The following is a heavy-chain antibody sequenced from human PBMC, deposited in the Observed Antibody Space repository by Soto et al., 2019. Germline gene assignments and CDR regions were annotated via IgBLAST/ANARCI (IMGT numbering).Heavy chain of an antibody. CDR1: GYPVTAYY. D-gene: IGHD3-3*01. J-gene: IGHJ3*02. Sequence: QLHLVQSGAVVKKPGASVTVSCSASGYPVTAYYMHWVRQAPGRGLEWMGGINPATGAAKYTQTFQGRVTMTRDTATSTVFMELSGLTSGDTAGFYCARGGGVGVAASAAFDMWGQGTLVTVSS. V-gene: IGHV1-2*02. CDR2: INPATGAA. CDR3: ARGGGVGVAASAAFDM.